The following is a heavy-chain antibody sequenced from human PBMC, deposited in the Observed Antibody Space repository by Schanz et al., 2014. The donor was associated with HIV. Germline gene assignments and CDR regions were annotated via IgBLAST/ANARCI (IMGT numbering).Heavy chain of an antibody. Sequence: VQLAESGGGLVKPGGSLRLSCAASGLSFSDAWMSWVRQVPGKGLEWVAVISYDASNKYYSDSVKGRFTISRDNSKNALFLQMNSLRAEDTAVYYCARGSARPDYYYYAMDVWGQGTTVTVS. D-gene: IGHD6-6*01. V-gene: IGHV3-33*05. CDR2: ISYDASNK. J-gene: IGHJ6*02. CDR3: ARGSARPDYYYYAMDV. CDR1: GLSFSDAW.